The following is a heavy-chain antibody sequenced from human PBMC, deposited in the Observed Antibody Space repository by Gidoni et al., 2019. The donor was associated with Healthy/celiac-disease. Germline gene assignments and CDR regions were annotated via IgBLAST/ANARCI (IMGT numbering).Heavy chain of an antibody. Sequence: QVQLQESGPGLVKPSETLSLTCTVPGGSISSYYWSWIRQPPGKGLEWIGYIYYSGSTNYNPSLKSRVTISVDTSKNQFSLKLSSVTAADTAVYYCARGIPGGWYPSWFDPWGQGTLVTVSS. D-gene: IGHD6-19*01. CDR1: GGSISSYY. V-gene: IGHV4-59*01. CDR3: ARGIPGGWYPSWFDP. J-gene: IGHJ5*02. CDR2: IYYSGST.